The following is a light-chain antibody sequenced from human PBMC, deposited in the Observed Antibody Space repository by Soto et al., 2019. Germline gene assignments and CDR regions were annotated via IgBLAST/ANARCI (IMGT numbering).Light chain of an antibody. V-gene: IGLV2-23*02. CDR1: SSDVGSYNL. J-gene: IGLJ1*01. CDR2: EVN. Sequence: QSVLTQPASVSGSPGQSITISCTGTSSDVGSYNLVSWYQQHPGKAPKLMIYEVNKRPSGVSNRFSGSKSGNTASLTISGLQAEDEADYHCYSYADSSTPYVFGPGTKVTVL. CDR3: YSYADSSTPYV.